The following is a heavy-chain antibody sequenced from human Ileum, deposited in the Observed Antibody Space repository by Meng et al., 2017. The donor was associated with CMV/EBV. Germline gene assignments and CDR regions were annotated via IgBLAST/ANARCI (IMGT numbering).Heavy chain of an antibody. J-gene: IGHJ4*02. CDR1: GYTFTGYY. V-gene: IGHV1-2*02. D-gene: IGHD1-26*01. CDR2: VSPNTGGT. Sequence: ASVKVSCKASGYTFTGYYLHWVRQAPGQGLEWMGWVSPNTGGTNYAQRFQGRVTMTRDTSISTAYMELNSLTSDDTAVYYCAKPRVPGTAHFDYWGQGTLVTVSS. CDR3: AKPRVPGTAHFDY.